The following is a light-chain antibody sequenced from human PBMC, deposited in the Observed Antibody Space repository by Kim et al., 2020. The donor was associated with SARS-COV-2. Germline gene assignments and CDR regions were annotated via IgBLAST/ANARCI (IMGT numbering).Light chain of an antibody. J-gene: IGLJ1*01. CDR3: QAWDSSIYV. CDR1: KVGDKY. CDR2: RDN. Sequence: VSHGQKASIPCSGEKVGDKYASWYQQKPGQSPVVVIFRDNRRPSGIPERFSGSNSGNTATLTISGTQAMDEADYYCQAWDSSIYVFGTGTKVTVL. V-gene: IGLV3-1*01.